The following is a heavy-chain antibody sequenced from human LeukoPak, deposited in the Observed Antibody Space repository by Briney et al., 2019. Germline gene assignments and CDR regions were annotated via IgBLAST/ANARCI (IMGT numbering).Heavy chain of an antibody. J-gene: IGHJ6*03. CDR2: ISSSSSYI. D-gene: IGHD5-18*01. Sequence: GGSLRLSCAASGFTFSSYSMNWVRQAPGKGLEWVSSISSSSSYIYYADSVKGRFTISRDKAKNSLYLEMNSLRAEDTAVYCCARESYSYPYYYYYYMDVWGKGTTVTVSS. V-gene: IGHV3-21*01. CDR1: GFTFSSYS. CDR3: ARESYSYPYYYYYYMDV.